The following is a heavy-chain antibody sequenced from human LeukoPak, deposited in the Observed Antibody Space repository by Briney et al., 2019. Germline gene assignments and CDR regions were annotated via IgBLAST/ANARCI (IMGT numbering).Heavy chain of an antibody. CDR1: GFTFISYA. J-gene: IGHJ4*02. Sequence: GGSLRLSCTASGFTFISYAMSWVRQAPGKGLEWVSAISGSGGSTYYADSVKGRFTISRDNSKNTLYLQMNSLRAEDTAVYYCAKLDDSAAGRDYWGQGTLVTVSS. D-gene: IGHD6-13*01. CDR3: AKLDDSAAGRDY. CDR2: ISGSGGST. V-gene: IGHV3-23*01.